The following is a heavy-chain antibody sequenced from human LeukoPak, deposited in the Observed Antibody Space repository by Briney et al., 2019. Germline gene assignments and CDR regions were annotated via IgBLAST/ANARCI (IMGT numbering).Heavy chain of an antibody. J-gene: IGHJ4*02. CDR1: GFTFSSSA. CDR2: ISSSSYI. D-gene: IGHD5-24*01. V-gene: IGHV3-21*01. Sequence: GGSLRLSCAASGFTFSSSAMSWVRQAPGKGLEWVSSISSSSYIYYADSVKGRFTISRDNAKNSLYLQMNSLRAEDTAVYYCARGRDGYNNDYWGQGTLVTVSS. CDR3: ARGRDGYNNDY.